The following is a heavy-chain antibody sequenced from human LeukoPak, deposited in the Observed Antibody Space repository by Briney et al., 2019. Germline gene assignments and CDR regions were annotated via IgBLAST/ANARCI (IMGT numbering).Heavy chain of an antibody. Sequence: GGSLRLSCAASGFTFTSYAMSWVRQAPGKGLEYVSGISSSGGFMYHADSVKGRFTITRDNSKNTLYLQMNSLRVEDTAVYYCAKDGGVYASGWYRGPFFDCWGQGTLVTVSS. J-gene: IGHJ4*02. D-gene: IGHD6-19*01. CDR2: ISSSGGFM. CDR1: GFTFTSYA. V-gene: IGHV3-23*01. CDR3: AKDGGVYASGWYRGPFFDC.